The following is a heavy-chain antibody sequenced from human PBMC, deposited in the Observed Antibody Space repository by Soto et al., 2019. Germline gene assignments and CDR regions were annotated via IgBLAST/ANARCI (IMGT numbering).Heavy chain of an antibody. J-gene: IGHJ3*02. CDR1: GFTFRSYA. CDR3: AKGPAPGAFDI. V-gene: IGHV3-23*01. D-gene: IGHD3-10*01. CDR2: FGGRDFNT. Sequence: EVQLLESGGGLVQPGGSLRLSCAASGFTFRSYAMSWVRQAPGRGLEWVSTFGGRDFNTYYADSVKGRFTVSRVNDNRALFLQMNGVRAEYTAVYYCAKGPAPGAFDIWGQVTLVTVSS.